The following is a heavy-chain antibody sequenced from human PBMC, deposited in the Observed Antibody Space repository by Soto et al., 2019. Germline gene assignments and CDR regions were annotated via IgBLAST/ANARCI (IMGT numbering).Heavy chain of an antibody. V-gene: IGHV3-30*18. CDR2: VSSDGSIT. CDR1: GFTFSHHG. CDR3: AKESDYYSNSKWSFDS. Sequence: TGGSLRLSCAASGFTFSHHGMHWFRQAPGKGLEWLTVVSSDGSITYDADSVRGRFAISRDNSKNTLYLHMNSLRTEDTAVYYCAKESDYYSNSKWSFDSWGQGILVTVSS. J-gene: IGHJ4*02. D-gene: IGHD2-21*01.